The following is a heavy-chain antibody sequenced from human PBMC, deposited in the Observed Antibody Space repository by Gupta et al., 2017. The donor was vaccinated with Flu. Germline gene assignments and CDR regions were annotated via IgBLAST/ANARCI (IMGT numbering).Heavy chain of an antibody. CDR2: VYIKGTT. V-gene: IGHV4-61*02. Sequence: QVRLQESGPGRVKPSQTLSLTCTVSGDSLTSGSHSWRWIRQPAGKGLEWIGRVYIKGTTKYNPSLKSRVNMSGDTTNKQFSVNLRSVSAADTAVDFWARERVVRGVLSGEKGFDYFGMDSGGQGASVTVSS. CDR3: ARERVVRGVLSGEKGFDYFGMDS. CDR1: GDSLTSGSHS. J-gene: IGHJ6*01. D-gene: IGHD3-10*01.